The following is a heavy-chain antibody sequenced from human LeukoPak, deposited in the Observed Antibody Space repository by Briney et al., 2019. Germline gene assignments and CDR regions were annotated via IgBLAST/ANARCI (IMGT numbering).Heavy chain of an antibody. J-gene: IGHJ6*03. D-gene: IGHD3-10*01. Sequence: PSETLSLTCTVSGGSISSNTYYWGWIRQPPGTGLEWIGEINHSGSANYNPSLKSRVTISVDTSKNQFSLKLSSVTAADTAVYYCARSYGSGSYYPRYYYYYMDVWGKGTTVTVSS. CDR3: ARSYGSGSYYPRYYYYYMDV. CDR2: INHSGSA. V-gene: IGHV4-39*07. CDR1: GGSISSNTYY.